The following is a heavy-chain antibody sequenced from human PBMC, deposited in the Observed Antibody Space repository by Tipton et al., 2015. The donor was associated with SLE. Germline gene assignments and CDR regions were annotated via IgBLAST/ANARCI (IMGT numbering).Heavy chain of an antibody. Sequence: TLSLTCTVSDDSISNYYWSWIRQSPGKGLEWIGYGYYIGSTNYNPSLKSRVTISVDTSKNQFSLKLSSVTAADTAVYYCAGEPDYWGQGTLVTVSS. CDR1: DDSISNYY. CDR2: GYYIGST. CDR3: AGEPDY. J-gene: IGHJ4*02. V-gene: IGHV4-59*01.